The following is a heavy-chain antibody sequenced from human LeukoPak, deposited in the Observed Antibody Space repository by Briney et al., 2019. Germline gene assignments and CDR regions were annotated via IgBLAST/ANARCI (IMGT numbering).Heavy chain of an antibody. V-gene: IGHV5-51*01. CDR2: INPGDSDT. J-gene: IGHJ4*02. CDR3: ARRIGSGWYDY. Sequence: SGESLKISCKGSGSIFTSYWIGWVRQLPGKGLEWLGIINPGDSDTRYSPSFQGQVTISADKSISTANLQWSSLKASDTAMYYCARRIGSGWYDYWGQGTLVTVSS. D-gene: IGHD6-19*01. CDR1: GSIFTSYW.